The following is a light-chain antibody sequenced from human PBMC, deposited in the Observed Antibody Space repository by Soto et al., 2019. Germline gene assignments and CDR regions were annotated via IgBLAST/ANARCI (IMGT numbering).Light chain of an antibody. Sequence: EIVLTQSPGTLSLSPGERATLSCRASQSVSSSYLAWYQQKPGQAPRLLIYSASSRATGIPDRFSGSGAGTDFTLTISRLEPEDFAVYYWQQYGSSPWYTFGQGTKLEIK. V-gene: IGKV3-20*01. CDR1: QSVSSSY. CDR2: SAS. J-gene: IGKJ2*01. CDR3: QQYGSSPWYT.